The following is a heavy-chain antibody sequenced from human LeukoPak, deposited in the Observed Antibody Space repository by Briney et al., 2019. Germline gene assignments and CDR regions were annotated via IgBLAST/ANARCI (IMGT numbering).Heavy chain of an antibody. CDR2: INHSGST. CDR1: GGSFSGYY. J-gene: IGHJ4*02. CDR3: ARGRRVIGFDY. D-gene: IGHD2-21*01. V-gene: IGHV4-34*01. Sequence: SETLSLTCAVYGGSFSGYYWSWIRPPPGKGLEWIGEINHSGSTNYNPSLKSRVTISIDTSKIQFSLKLGSVTAADTAVYYCARGRRVIGFDYWGQGTLVTVSS.